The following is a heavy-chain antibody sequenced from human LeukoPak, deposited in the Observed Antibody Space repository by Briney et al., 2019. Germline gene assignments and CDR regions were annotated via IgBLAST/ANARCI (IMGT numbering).Heavy chain of an antibody. D-gene: IGHD1-26*01. CDR1: GXXXSSYX. CDR3: ARNLVKDYYGMDV. J-gene: IGHJ6*02. V-gene: IGHV4-59*01. CDR2: IHYSGST. Sequence: PSETLSLTCTVSGXXXSSYXXSWIRQXXXXXXXXIGYIHYSGSTNYNPSLKSRVTISVDTSKNQFSLKLSSVTAADTAVYYCARNLVKDYYGMDVWGQGTTVTVSS.